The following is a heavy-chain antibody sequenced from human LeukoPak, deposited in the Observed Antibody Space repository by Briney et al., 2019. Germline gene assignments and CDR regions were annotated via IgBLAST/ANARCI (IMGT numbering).Heavy chain of an antibody. Sequence: ASVKVSCKASGYTFTSYGISRVRQAPGQGLEWMGWTNPNSGGTKYAQKFQGWVTMTRDTSINTAYMELNRLRSDDTAVYYCARDKSWAAAGSYYYYYGMDVWGQGTTVTVSS. J-gene: IGHJ6*02. CDR2: TNPNSGGT. CDR1: GYTFTSYG. V-gene: IGHV1-2*04. CDR3: ARDKSWAAAGSYYYYYGMDV. D-gene: IGHD6-13*01.